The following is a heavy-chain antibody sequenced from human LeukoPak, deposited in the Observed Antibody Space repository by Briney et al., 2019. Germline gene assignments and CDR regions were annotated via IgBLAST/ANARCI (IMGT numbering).Heavy chain of an antibody. CDR1: GGSISSRSYY. V-gene: IGHV4-61*01. D-gene: IGHD3-22*01. CDR3: ARGGWNKFDY. CDR2: IFYSGTT. J-gene: IGHJ4*02. Sequence: SETLSLTCTVSGGSISSRSYYWSWIRQPPGKGLEWIGFIFYSGTTNYNPSLKSRVTISVDTSKSQFSLKLSSVTAADTAVYYCARGGWNKFDYWGQGTLVTVSS.